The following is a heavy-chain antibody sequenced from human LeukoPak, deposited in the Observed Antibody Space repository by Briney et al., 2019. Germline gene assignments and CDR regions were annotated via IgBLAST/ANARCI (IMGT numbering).Heavy chain of an antibody. CDR2: INHSVST. V-gene: IGHV4-34*01. D-gene: IGHD1-26*01. CDR3: TRAYSGSDAFDI. J-gene: IGHJ3*02. CDR1: GGSFSGYY. Sequence: SETLSLTCAVYGGSFSGYYWSWIRQPPKKGLEWIGEINHSVSTNYNPSLKSRVTISVDTPKNQFSLKLSSVTAADTAVYYCTRAYSGSDAFDIWGQGTMVTVSS.